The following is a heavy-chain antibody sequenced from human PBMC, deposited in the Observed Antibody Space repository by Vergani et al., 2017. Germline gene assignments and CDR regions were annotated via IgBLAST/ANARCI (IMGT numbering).Heavy chain of an antibody. Sequence: EVQLVESGGGLVQPGGSLRLSCAASGFTFSSYSMNWVRQAPGKGLEWVSYISSSGSTIYYADSAKGRFTISRDNAKNSLYLQMNNLRDEDTAIYYCARDHPSFGEPYAGFDYWGQGTLVTVSS. V-gene: IGHV3-48*02. J-gene: IGHJ4*02. CDR3: ARDHPSFGEPYAGFDY. CDR2: ISSSGSTI. CDR1: GFTFSSYS. D-gene: IGHD3-10*01.